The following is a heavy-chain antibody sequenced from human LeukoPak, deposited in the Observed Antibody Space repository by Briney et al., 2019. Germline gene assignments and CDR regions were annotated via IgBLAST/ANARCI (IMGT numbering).Heavy chain of an antibody. CDR1: GGSISSTTYY. V-gene: IGHV4-39*07. Sequence: PSETLSLTCTVSGGSISSTTYYWGWIRQPPGKGLEWIGSVYYSGSTYYNPSLEGRVTISVDTSKNQFSLKLSSVTAADTAVYYCARERSMVRGLSWFDPWGQGTLVTVSS. J-gene: IGHJ5*02. CDR3: ARERSMVRGLSWFDP. D-gene: IGHD3-10*01. CDR2: VYYSGST.